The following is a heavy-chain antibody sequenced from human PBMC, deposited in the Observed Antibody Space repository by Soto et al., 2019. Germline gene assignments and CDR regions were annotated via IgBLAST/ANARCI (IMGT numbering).Heavy chain of an antibody. CDR2: IIPIFGTA. CDR3: ASPEMATTHYYYYGTDV. J-gene: IGHJ6*02. CDR1: GGTFSSYA. D-gene: IGHD1-1*01. Sequence: QVQLVQSGAEVKKPGSSVKVSCKASGGTFSSYAISWVRQAPGQGLEWMGGIIPIFGTANYAQKFQGRVTITAEESTSTAYMELSSLRADDTAVYYCASPEMATTHYYYYGTDVWGQGTTVTVSS. V-gene: IGHV1-69*01.